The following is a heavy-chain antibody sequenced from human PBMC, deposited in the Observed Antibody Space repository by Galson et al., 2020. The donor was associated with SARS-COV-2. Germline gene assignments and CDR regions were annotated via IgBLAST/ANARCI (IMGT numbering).Heavy chain of an antibody. CDR3: ARDRGITGTTSGDY. CDR1: GFTFSSNS. V-gene: IGHV3-21*01. J-gene: IGHJ4*02. CDR2: ISMSSSYI. Sequence: GGSLRLSCAASGFTFSSNSMNWVRQAPGKGLEWVSSISMSSSYIYYADSVKGRFAISRDNAKNSLYLQMNSLRAEDTAVYYCARDRGITGTTSGDYWGQGTLVTVSS. D-gene: IGHD1-7*01.